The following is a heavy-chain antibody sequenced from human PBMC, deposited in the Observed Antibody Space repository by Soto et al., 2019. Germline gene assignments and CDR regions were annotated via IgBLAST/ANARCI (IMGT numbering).Heavy chain of an antibody. Sequence: SETLSLTCAVSGYSISSGYYWGWIRQPPGKGLEWIGSIYHIGSTYYNPSLKSRVTISVDTSKNQFSLKLSSVTAADTAVYYCGRVVGSSGWDYWGQGTLVTVSS. CDR2: IYHIGST. CDR1: GYSISSGYY. CDR3: GRVVGSSGWDY. V-gene: IGHV4-38-2*01. D-gene: IGHD6-19*01. J-gene: IGHJ4*02.